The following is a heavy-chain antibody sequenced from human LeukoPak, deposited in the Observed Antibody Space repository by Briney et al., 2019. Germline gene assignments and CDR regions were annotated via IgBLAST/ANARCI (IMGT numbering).Heavy chain of an antibody. CDR3: AREGYSSSWSQDAFDI. D-gene: IGHD6-13*01. Sequence: SETLSLTCTVSGGSLSSYYWSWIRQPPGGGLEWIGYIYYSGSTKYNPSLKSRVTISVDTSTNQFYLKLSSVTAADTAVYYCAREGYSSSWSQDAFDIWGQGTMVTVSS. V-gene: IGHV4-59*01. J-gene: IGHJ3*02. CDR2: IYYSGST. CDR1: GGSLSSYY.